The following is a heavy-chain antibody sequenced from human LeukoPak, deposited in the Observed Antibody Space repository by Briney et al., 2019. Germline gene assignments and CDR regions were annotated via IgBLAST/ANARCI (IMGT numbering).Heavy chain of an antibody. CDR2: ISSSSSYI. Sequence: GGSLRLSCAASGFTFSSYSMNWVRQAPGKGLEWVSSISSSSSYIYYADSVKGRFTIYRDNAKNSLFLQMNSLRVDDTAVYYCAKSGSSVFWSWGQGTLVTVSS. CDR1: GFTFSSYS. D-gene: IGHD3-3*02. CDR3: AKSGSSVFWS. V-gene: IGHV3-21*04. J-gene: IGHJ5*02.